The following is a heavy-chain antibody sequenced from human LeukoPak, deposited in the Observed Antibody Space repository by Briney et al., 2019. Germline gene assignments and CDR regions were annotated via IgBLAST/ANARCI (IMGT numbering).Heavy chain of an antibody. J-gene: IGHJ4*02. CDR2: ISASYDDT. CDR1: GYTFTSYG. V-gene: IGHV1-18*01. CDR3: ARGPYCSGGSRYSQYFDY. D-gene: IGHD2-15*01. Sequence: GASVKVSCKTSGYTFTSYGISWVRQAPGQGLEWMGWISASYDDTRFAQRLQGRVSMTTDTSTNTAYMDLTSLTSDDTAVYYCARGPYCSGGSRYSQYFDYWGQGTLVTVSS.